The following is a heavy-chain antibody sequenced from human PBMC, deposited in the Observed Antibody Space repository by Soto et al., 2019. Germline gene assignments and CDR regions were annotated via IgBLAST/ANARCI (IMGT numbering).Heavy chain of an antibody. CDR1: GSTFTAYY. CDR2: INPNSGGT. D-gene: IGHD3-22*01. J-gene: IGHJ5*02. CDR3: ARGDFDSSANYYAGWFDP. Sequence: GASVKVSCKASGSTFTAYYMHWLRQAPGQGLEWMGWINPNSGGTKYAQKFQVRVTMTNDTSISTAYMELSRLGSDDTAVYYCARGDFDSSANYYAGWFDPWGQGTLVTVSS. V-gene: IGHV1-2*02.